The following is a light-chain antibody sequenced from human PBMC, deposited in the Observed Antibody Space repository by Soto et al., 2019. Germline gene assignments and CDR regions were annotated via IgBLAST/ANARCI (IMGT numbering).Light chain of an antibody. Sequence: DIQLSQSPSFLSASVGDRVTITCRASQGISNYLAWYQRKPGKAPKLLISTASILQSGVPSRFSGSGSGTEFTLTISSLQTEEFATYYCQQLTSYPITFGQGTRLEIK. CDR2: TAS. J-gene: IGKJ5*01. CDR3: QQLTSYPIT. CDR1: QGISNY. V-gene: IGKV1-9*01.